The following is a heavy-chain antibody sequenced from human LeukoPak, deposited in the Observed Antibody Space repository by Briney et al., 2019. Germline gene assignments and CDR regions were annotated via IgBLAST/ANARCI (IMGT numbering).Heavy chain of an antibody. CDR2: LSYTGKT. V-gene: IGHV4-59*02. Sequence: KPSETLSLTCLVSGASVSTSHWNWLRQPPGKGLEWIGCLSYTGKTDYNPSLTSRVTISLGTSKNQLSLKLRSVTAADTAVYYCSEGYFEPFDHWGQGTLVVVSS. D-gene: IGHD2/OR15-2a*01. CDR1: GASVSTSH. CDR3: SEGYFEPFDH. J-gene: IGHJ5*02.